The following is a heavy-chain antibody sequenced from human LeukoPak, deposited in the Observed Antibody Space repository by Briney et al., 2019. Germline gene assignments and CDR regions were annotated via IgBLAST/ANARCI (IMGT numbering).Heavy chain of an antibody. CDR3: ARHEWGITNAFDI. CDR1: DGSFSSSDYY. Sequence: PSQTLSLTCTVSDGSFSSSDYYWGWIRQPPGKGLEWIGSIYYSGTTYYNPSLKSRVTISVDTSKKQFSLKLRSVTAADTAVYYCARHEWGITNAFDIWGQGTMVTVSS. J-gene: IGHJ3*02. V-gene: IGHV4-39*01. D-gene: IGHD1-14*01. CDR2: IYYSGTT.